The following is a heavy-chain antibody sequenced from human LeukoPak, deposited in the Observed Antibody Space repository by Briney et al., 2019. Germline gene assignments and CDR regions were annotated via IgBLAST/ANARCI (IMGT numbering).Heavy chain of an antibody. V-gene: IGHV4-30-2*01. D-gene: IGHD3-3*01. Sequence: PSQTLSLTCTVSGGSISSGGYYWSWIRQPPGKGLEWIGYIYHSGSTYYNPSLKSRVTISVDRSKNQFSLKLSSVTAADTAVYYCARGYDFWSGYSGDPARYYFDYWGQGTLVTVSS. J-gene: IGHJ4*02. CDR1: GGSISSGGYY. CDR3: ARGYDFWSGYSGDPARYYFDY. CDR2: IYHSGST.